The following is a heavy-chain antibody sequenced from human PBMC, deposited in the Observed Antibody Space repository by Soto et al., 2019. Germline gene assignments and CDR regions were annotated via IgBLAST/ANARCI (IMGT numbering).Heavy chain of an antibody. CDR2: ISGSGDST. V-gene: IGHV3-23*01. CDR1: GFTFNRYG. CDR3: VKLRLELLYLDS. Sequence: LRLSCAASGFTFNRYGMSWVRQAPGKGLEWVSAISGSGDSTYYADSVKGRFTISRDSSNNTLYLQMNNLRADDTALYFCVKLRLELLYLDSWGLGALVTVS. D-gene: IGHD1-7*01. J-gene: IGHJ4*02.